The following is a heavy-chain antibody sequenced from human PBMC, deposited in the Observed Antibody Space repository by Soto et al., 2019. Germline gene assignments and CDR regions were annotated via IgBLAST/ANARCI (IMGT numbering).Heavy chain of an antibody. J-gene: IGHJ6*02. Sequence: PGGSLRLSCAASGFTFDDYAMHWVRQAPGKGLEWVSGISWNSGSIGYADSVKGRFTISRDNAKNSLYLQMNSLRAEDTALYYCAKGNTGGVRYVMDAWGQGPTVSSP. V-gene: IGHV3-9*01. CDR2: ISWNSGSI. CDR1: GFTFDDYA. CDR3: AKGNTGGVRYVMDA. D-gene: IGHD7-27*01.